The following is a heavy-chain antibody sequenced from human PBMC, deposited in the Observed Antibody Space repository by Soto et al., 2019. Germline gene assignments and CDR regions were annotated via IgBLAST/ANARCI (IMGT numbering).Heavy chain of an antibody. CDR2: ISSSSIYI. Sequence: PGGSLRLSCAASGFTFSSYSMNWVRQAPGKGLEWVSSISSSSIYIYYADSVKGRFTISRDNAKNSLYLQMNSLRAEDTAVYYCAGSDFWSGYPDMDVWGKGTTVTVSS. CDR1: GFTFSSYS. D-gene: IGHD3-3*01. CDR3: AGSDFWSGYPDMDV. V-gene: IGHV3-21*01. J-gene: IGHJ6*03.